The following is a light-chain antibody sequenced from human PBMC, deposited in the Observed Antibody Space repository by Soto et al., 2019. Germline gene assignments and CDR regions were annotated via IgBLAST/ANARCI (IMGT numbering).Light chain of an antibody. J-gene: IGLJ2*01. V-gene: IGLV1-40*01. Sequence: QCVLTQPPSVSGAPGQRVTISCTGSSDNIGAGYDVHWYQQLPGTAPKLLIYGNSNRPSGVPDRFSGSKSGTSASLAITGLQAEDEADYYCQSYDSSLSGSVVFGGGTKLTVL. CDR1: SDNIGAGYD. CDR2: GNS. CDR3: QSYDSSLSGSVV.